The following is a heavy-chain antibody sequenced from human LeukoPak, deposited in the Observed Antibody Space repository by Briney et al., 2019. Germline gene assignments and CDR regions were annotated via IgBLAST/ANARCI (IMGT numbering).Heavy chain of an antibody. D-gene: IGHD6-19*01. CDR2: IIPIFGTA. Sequence: SVKVSCKASGGTFSSYAISWVRQAPGQGLEWMGGIIPIFGTANYAQKFQGRVTITADESTSTAYMELSSLRSEDTAVYYCARDQSLAVAGPYFDYWGQGTLVTVSS. CDR3: ARDQSLAVAGPYFDY. CDR1: GGTFSSYA. V-gene: IGHV1-69*13. J-gene: IGHJ4*02.